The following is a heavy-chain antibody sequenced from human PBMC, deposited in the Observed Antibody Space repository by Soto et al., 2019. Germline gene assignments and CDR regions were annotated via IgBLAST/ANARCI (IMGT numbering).Heavy chain of an antibody. Sequence: SETLSLTCTVSGGSISSRSYYWGWIRQPPGKGLEWIGSIYYSGSTYYNPSLKSRVTISVDTSKNEFSLKLSSVTAADTAVYYCARHDSSSSEYYYGMDVWGQGTTVT. CDR1: GGSISSRSYY. CDR3: ARHDSSSSEYYYGMDV. V-gene: IGHV4-39*01. J-gene: IGHJ6*02. CDR2: IYYSGST. D-gene: IGHD6-6*01.